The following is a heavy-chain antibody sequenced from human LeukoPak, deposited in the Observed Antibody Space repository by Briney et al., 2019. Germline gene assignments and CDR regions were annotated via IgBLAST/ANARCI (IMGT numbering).Heavy chain of an antibody. J-gene: IGHJ4*02. CDR2: ISSSSSYR. V-gene: IGHV3-21*04. D-gene: IGHD3-22*01. CDR3: ARADSSGYYSTFDY. Sequence: GGSLRLSCTGSGFTFSSYSMNWVRQAPGKGLEWVSSISSSSSYRYYEESVKGRFSISRDNARNSLYLQMNSLRAEDTAVYYCARADSSGYYSTFDYWGQGTLVTVSS. CDR1: GFTFSSYS.